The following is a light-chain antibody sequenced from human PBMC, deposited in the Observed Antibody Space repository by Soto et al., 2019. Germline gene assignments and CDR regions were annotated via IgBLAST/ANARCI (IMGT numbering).Light chain of an antibody. CDR2: EVR. CDR1: SSDIGGFDF. V-gene: IGLV2-14*01. J-gene: IGLJ1*01. Sequence: QSVLAQPASVSGNPGQSITISCTGTSSDIGGFDFVAWYQQQPGKAPKLLIYEVRNRPSGVSHRFSGSKSGDTASLAIFGRQDEDEGDYYCSLSPSTYSYVFGTGTKVTLL. CDR3: SLSPSTYSYV.